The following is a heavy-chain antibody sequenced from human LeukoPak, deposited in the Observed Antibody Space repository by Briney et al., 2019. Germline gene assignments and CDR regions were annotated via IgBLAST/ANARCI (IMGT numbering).Heavy chain of an antibody. CDR3: STDFTQGYLVD. D-gene: IGHD1-26*01. CDR1: GFTFSNVW. CDR2: IKTITVGGTT. J-gene: IGHJ4*02. Sequence: GGSLRLSCAASGFTFSNVWMNWVRQAPGKGLEWIGRIKTITVGGTTDYAAPVKGRFTISRDDSKNIVHLQMNSLKTEDTAVYYCSTDFTQGYLVDWGQGAPVTVSS. V-gene: IGHV3-15*01.